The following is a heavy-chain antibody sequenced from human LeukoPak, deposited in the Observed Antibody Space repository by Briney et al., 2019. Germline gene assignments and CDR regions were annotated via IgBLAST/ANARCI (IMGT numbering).Heavy chain of an antibody. V-gene: IGHV1-46*01. CDR2: INPSGGST. CDR3: ATGTYYSYVVY. D-gene: IGHD5-18*01. CDR1: GYTFTSYY. Sequence: ASVKVSCKASGYTFTSYYMYWVRQAPGQGLEWMGIINPSGGSTSYAQKFQGRVTITRDTATSTVYMELSSLRSEDTAVYYCATGTYYSYVVYWGQGTLVTVSS. J-gene: IGHJ4*02.